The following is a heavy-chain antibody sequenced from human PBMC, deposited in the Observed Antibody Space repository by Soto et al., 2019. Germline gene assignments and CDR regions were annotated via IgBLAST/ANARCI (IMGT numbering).Heavy chain of an antibody. CDR2: IYYSGST. V-gene: IGHV4-59*01. CDR3: ARDFSGFYYYDY. CDR1: GGSLSGYY. Sequence: QVQLQESGPGLVKPSETLSLTCTVSGGSLSGYYWNWIRQPPGKGLGWIGNIYYSGSTNYNPSLKSRVAISVDTSKNQFSLKLSSVTAADTAVYYCARDFSGFYYYDYWGQGALVTVSS. D-gene: IGHD3-22*01. J-gene: IGHJ4*02.